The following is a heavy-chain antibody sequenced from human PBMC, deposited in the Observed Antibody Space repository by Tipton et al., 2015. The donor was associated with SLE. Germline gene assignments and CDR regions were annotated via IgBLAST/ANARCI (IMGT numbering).Heavy chain of an antibody. J-gene: IGHJ3*02. V-gene: IGHV4-61*10. D-gene: IGHD3-22*01. CDR2: IYYTGST. CDR3: ARGPYYDWAFHI. Sequence: TLSLTCTVSGGSVSSGSYYWSWIRQPAGKGLEWIGYIYYTGSTYYNASLKSRVTISVDTSNNEFSLNLKSVTATDTAVYYCARGPYYDWAFHIWGPGTVVAVSS. CDR1: GGSVSSGSYY.